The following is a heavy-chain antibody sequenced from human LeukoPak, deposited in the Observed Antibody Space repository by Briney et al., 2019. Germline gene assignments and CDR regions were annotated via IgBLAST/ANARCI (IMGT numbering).Heavy chain of an antibody. Sequence: ASVKVSCKVSGYTLTELSMHWVRQAPGKGLEWMGGFDPEDGETIYAQKFQGRATMTEDTSTDTAYMELSSLRSEDTAVYYCATGWRYCSGGSCYSGVWGWGQGTLVTVSS. CDR3: ATGWRYCSGGSCYSGVWG. V-gene: IGHV1-24*01. D-gene: IGHD2-15*01. CDR1: GYTLTELS. J-gene: IGHJ4*02. CDR2: FDPEDGET.